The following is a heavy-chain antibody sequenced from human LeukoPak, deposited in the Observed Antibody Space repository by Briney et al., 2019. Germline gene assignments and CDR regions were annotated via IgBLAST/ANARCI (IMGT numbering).Heavy chain of an antibody. CDR3: ARHYCSGGNCYYFDH. Sequence: PSETLSLTCTVSGGSLSGYYWSWIRQPPGQGLEWIGFIYYRGTSKCNPSLMSRVTMSVDTSKNQVSLKLSSVTAADAAVYYCARHYCSGGNCYYFDHWGQGTLVTVSS. V-gene: IGHV4-59*08. CDR1: GGSLSGYY. CDR2: IYYRGTS. J-gene: IGHJ4*02. D-gene: IGHD2-15*01.